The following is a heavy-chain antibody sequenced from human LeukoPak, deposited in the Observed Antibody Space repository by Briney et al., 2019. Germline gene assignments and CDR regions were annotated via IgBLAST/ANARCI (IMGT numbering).Heavy chain of an antibody. D-gene: IGHD5-24*01. CDR1: GFTVSSNY. J-gene: IGHJ4*02. CDR2: IYSGGST. V-gene: IGHV3-53*01. Sequence: GGSLRLSCAASGFTVSSNYMSWVRQAPGKGLEWVSVIYSGGSTYYADSVKGRFTISRDNSKNTLYLQMNSLRAEDTAVYYCGRDFRDGYTFSSDYWGQGTLVTVSS. CDR3: GRDFRDGYTFSSDY.